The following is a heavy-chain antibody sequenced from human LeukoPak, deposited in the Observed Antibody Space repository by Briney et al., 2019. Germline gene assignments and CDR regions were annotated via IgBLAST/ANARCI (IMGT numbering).Heavy chain of an antibody. J-gene: IGHJ4*02. Sequence: SGGSLRLSCAASGFTVSSNYMSWVRQAPGKGLEWVSVIYSGGSTYYADSVKGRFTISRDNSKNTLYLQMNSLRAEDTAVYYCAREVYYYDSSGYQRAFDYWGQGTLVTVSS. CDR1: GFTVSSNY. D-gene: IGHD3-22*01. CDR3: AREVYYYDSSGYQRAFDY. CDR2: IYSGGST. V-gene: IGHV3-66*01.